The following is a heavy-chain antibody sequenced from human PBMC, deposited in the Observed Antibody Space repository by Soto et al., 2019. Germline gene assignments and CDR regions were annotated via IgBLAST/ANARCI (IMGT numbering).Heavy chain of an antibody. CDR3: AGGFH. CDR2: LTESGGST. J-gene: IGHJ4*02. D-gene: IGHD3-16*01. Sequence: EAQLLESGGGLIKPAGSLRLSCTASGFSFSIYTMIWVRQAPGKGLEWVSGLTESGGSTYYGDSVKGRFTISRDNSKNTQYLEMNSLRAEDTALYYCAGGFHWGQGALVTVSS. V-gene: IGHV3-23*01. CDR1: GFSFSIYT.